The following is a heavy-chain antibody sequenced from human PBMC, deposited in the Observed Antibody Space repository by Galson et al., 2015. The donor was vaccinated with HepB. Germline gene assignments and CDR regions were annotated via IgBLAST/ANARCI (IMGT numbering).Heavy chain of an antibody. V-gene: IGHV3-74*01. CDR1: GFTFRSHW. J-gene: IGHJ6*02. CDR2: INRDGSST. CDR3: GRGIEVVPDASGMDV. D-gene: IGHD2-2*01. Sequence: SLRLSCAASGFTFRSHWMHWVRQAPGKGLVWVSRINRDGSSTNHADSTKGRFTISRDNAKNTLYLQMSSLRAEDTAVYYCGRGIEVVPDASGMDVWGQGTTVTVSS.